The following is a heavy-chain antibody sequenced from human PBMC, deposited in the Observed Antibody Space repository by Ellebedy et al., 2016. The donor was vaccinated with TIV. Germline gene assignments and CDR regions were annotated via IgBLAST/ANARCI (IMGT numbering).Heavy chain of an antibody. V-gene: IGHV4-34*01. CDR1: GVSFSNSS. Sequence: SETLSLTCSVFGVSFSNSSLSWLRQPPGKGLEWIAEIHQHETTDYNPSLKGRVTISQDTSNNNFSLKLASVTPEDTAVYYCAREPGDRTYDAFDIWGQGTMVTVSS. J-gene: IGHJ3*02. CDR2: IHQHETT. CDR3: AREPGDRTYDAFDI. D-gene: IGHD7-27*01.